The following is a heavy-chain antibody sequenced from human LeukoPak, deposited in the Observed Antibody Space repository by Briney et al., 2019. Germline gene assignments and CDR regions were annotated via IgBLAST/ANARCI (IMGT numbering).Heavy chain of an antibody. CDR2: INWNGGST. V-gene: IGHV3-20*04. CDR3: ARLGRETGYSSGWHYYYYYYMDV. D-gene: IGHD6-19*01. J-gene: IGHJ6*03. CDR1: VFTFDDYG. Sequence: GGSLRLSCAASVFTFDDYGVSWVRQAPGKGLEWVSGINWNGGSTGYADSVKGRFTISRDNAKNSLYLQMNSLRAEDTALYYCARLGRETGYSSGWHYYYYYYMDVWGKGTTVTVSS.